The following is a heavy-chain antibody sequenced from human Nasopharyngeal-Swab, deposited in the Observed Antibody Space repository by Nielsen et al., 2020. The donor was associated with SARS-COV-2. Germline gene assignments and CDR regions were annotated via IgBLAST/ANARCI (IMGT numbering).Heavy chain of an antibody. CDR3: VRDTPAMFAY. V-gene: IGHV3-21*01. CDR2: LSRPCVYI. J-gene: IGHJ4*02. Sequence: WIRQPPGKGLEWVSGLSRPCVYIPSSASVEGRFTISRDNANTSLYLQMNSLRAEDSAVYYCVRDTPAMFAYWGQGTLVTVSS.